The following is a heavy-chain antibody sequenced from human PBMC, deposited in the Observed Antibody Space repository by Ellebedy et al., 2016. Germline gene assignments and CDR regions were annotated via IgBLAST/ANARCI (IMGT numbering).Heavy chain of an antibody. CDR3: ARRRANPEFDF. Sequence: SETLSLTCTVSGASISSRSTYWGWIRRPPGKGLEWIGNVHFSGSPYYNPSLKSRITMSVDTSKNHFSLKLSSVTAADTGLYYCARRRANPEFDFWGPGTLVTVSS. CDR1: GASISSRSTY. CDR2: VHFSGSP. V-gene: IGHV4-39*02. J-gene: IGHJ4*02.